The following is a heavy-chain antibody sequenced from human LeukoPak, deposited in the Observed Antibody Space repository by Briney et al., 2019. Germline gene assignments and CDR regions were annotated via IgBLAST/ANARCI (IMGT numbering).Heavy chain of an antibody. CDR3: ARGGETTVIPFYFYYMDV. Sequence: ASVKVSCKASGYTFTGYYMHWVRQAPGQGLEWMGGIIPAINTTNYAQKFQGRVTVTTDESTSTAYMELSSLKSEDTAVYYCARGGETTVIPFYFYYMDVWGKGTTVTVSS. CDR1: GYTFTGYY. CDR2: IIPAINTT. J-gene: IGHJ6*03. V-gene: IGHV1-69*05. D-gene: IGHD4-17*01.